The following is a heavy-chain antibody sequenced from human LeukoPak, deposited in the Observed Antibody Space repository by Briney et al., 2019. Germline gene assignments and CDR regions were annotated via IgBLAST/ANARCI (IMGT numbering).Heavy chain of an antibody. J-gene: IGHJ4*02. Sequence: ASVKVSCKVSGYTLTELSMHWVRRAPGKGLEWRGGFDPEDGETIYAQKFQGRVTMTEDTSTDTAYMELSSLRSEDTAVYYCATDPSRLLLGGYWGQGTLVTVSS. CDR3: ATDPSRLLLGGY. CDR1: GYTLTELS. D-gene: IGHD3-3*01. V-gene: IGHV1-24*01. CDR2: FDPEDGET.